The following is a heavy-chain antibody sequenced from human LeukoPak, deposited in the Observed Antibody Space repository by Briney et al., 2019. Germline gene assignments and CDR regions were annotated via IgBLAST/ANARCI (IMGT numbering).Heavy chain of an antibody. Sequence: ASVKVSCKASGYTFTSYYMHWVRQAPGPGLEWMGIINPSGGSTSYAQKFQGRVTMIRDTYKSTVYMELSSLRSEDTAVYYCARDLIMITFGGGLDYWGQGTLVTVSS. CDR2: INPSGGST. CDR3: ARDLIMITFGGGLDY. D-gene: IGHD3-16*01. J-gene: IGHJ4*02. V-gene: IGHV1-46*03. CDR1: GYTFTSYY.